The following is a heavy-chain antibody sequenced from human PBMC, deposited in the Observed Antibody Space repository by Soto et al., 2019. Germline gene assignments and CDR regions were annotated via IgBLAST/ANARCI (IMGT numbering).Heavy chain of an antibody. CDR3: ASWTQVSGSYYSRYYYYGRDF. CDR2: FDPEDGET. J-gene: IGHJ6*02. CDR1: GYTLTELS. Sequence: GASVKVSCKVSGYTLTELSMHWVRQAPGKGLEWMGGFDPEDGETIYAQKFQGRVTMTEDTSTDTAYMELRSLRSEDTAVYYRASWTQVSGSYYSRYYYYGRDFWGQGTTGTVCS. D-gene: IGHD1-26*01. V-gene: IGHV1-24*01.